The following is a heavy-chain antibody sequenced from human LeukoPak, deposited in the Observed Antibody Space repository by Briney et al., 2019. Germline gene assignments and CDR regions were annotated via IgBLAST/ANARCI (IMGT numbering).Heavy chain of an antibody. V-gene: IGHV1-69*13. J-gene: IGHJ4*02. D-gene: IGHD2-21*02. CDR1: GGTFSSYA. Sequence: SVKVSCKASGGTFSSYAISWVRQAPGQGLEWMGGLIPIFGTANYAQKFQGRVTITADESTSTAYMELSSLRSEDTAVYYCARGEAYCGGDCYSYFDYWGQGTLVTVSS. CDR3: ARGEAYCGGDCYSYFDY. CDR2: LIPIFGTA.